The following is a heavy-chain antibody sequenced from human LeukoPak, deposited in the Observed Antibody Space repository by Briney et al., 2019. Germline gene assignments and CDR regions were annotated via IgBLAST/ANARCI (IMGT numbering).Heavy chain of an antibody. CDR3: AKSVLSGSYWGHFDY. CDR1: GFTFSSYA. Sequence: GGSLRLSCPASGFTFSSYAMSWVRQAPGKGLEWVSAISGSGGSTYYADSVKGRFTISRDNSKNTLYLQMNSLRAEDTAVYYCAKSVLSGSYWGHFDYWGQGTLVTVSS. CDR2: ISGSGGST. V-gene: IGHV3-23*01. D-gene: IGHD1-26*01. J-gene: IGHJ4*02.